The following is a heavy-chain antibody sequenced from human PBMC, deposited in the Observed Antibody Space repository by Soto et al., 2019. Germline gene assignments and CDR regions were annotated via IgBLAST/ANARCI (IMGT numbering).Heavy chain of an antibody. Sequence: GGSLRLSCAASGFTFSNAWMSWVRQAPGKGLEWVGRSKSKTDGGTTDYAAPGKGRFTISRDDSKNTLYLQMNSLKTEDTAVYYCTTEEIIAEAGAFDIWGQGTMVTVSS. CDR1: GFTFSNAW. J-gene: IGHJ3*02. CDR2: SKSKTDGGTT. D-gene: IGHD6-13*01. V-gene: IGHV3-15*01. CDR3: TTEEIIAEAGAFDI.